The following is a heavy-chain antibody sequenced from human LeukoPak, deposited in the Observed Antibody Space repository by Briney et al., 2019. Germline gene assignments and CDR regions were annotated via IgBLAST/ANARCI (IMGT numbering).Heavy chain of an antibody. D-gene: IGHD2-15*01. CDR3: AKFYCSGGSCSYFDY. Sequence: GGSLRLSCAASGFTVSSNYMSWVRQAPGKGLEWVSVIYSGGSTYYADSVKGRFTISRDNSKNTLYLQMNSLRAEDTAVYYCAKFYCSGGSCSYFDYWGQGTLVTVSS. J-gene: IGHJ4*02. CDR1: GFTVSSNY. V-gene: IGHV3-53*01. CDR2: IYSGGST.